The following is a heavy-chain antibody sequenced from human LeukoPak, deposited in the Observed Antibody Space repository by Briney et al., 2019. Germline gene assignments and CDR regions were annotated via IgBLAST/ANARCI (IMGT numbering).Heavy chain of an antibody. CDR1: GGTFSSYA. CDR2: IIPILGIA. Sequence: SVKVSCKASGGTFSSYAISWVRQAPGQGLGWMGRIIPILGIANYAQKFQGRVTITADKSTSTAYMELSSLRSEDTAVYYCARDGYCSGGSCSKSYYYYGMDVWGQGTTVTVSS. V-gene: IGHV1-69*04. J-gene: IGHJ6*02. CDR3: ARDGYCSGGSCSKSYYYYGMDV. D-gene: IGHD2-15*01.